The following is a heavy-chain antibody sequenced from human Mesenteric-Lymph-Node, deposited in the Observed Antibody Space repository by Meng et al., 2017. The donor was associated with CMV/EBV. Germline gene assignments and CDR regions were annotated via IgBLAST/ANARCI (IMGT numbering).Heavy chain of an antibody. J-gene: IGHJ6*02. CDR3: ARGVDYMYYYGIDV. D-gene: IGHD4/OR15-4a*01. V-gene: IGHV1-46*01. Sequence: SVNVSFKASGYTFSRYYMHWVRQVPGQGFEWMGIIDRSGTTSNYAQKFQGRLTLTRDTSTSTVYMELSSLTSDDTAVYFCARGVDYMYYYGIDVWGQGTTVTVSS. CDR2: IDRSGTTS. CDR1: GYTFSRYY.